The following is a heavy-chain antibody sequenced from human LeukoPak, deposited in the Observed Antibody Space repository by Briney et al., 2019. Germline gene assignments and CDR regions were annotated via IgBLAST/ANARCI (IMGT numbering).Heavy chain of an antibody. CDR1: GYTFTGYY. Sequence: ASVKVSCKASGYTFTGYYMHWVRQAPGQGLEWMGWINPNSGGTNYAQKFQGRVTMTRDTSISTAYMELSRLRSDDTAVYYCARSVGYCSGGSCYSGSWFDPWGQGTLVTVSS. CDR3: ARSVGYCSGGSCYSGSWFDP. CDR2: INPNSGGT. D-gene: IGHD2-15*01. J-gene: IGHJ5*02. V-gene: IGHV1-2*02.